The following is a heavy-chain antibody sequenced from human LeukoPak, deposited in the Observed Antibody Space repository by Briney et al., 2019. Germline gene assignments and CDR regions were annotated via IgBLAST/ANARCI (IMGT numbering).Heavy chain of an antibody. Sequence: SETPSLTCTVSGGSISSYYWSWIRQPPGKGLEWIGYIYYSGSTNYNPSLKSRATISVDTSKNQFSLKLSSVTAADTAVYYCARGKWHYYFDYWGQGTLVTVSS. V-gene: IGHV4-59*01. CDR3: ARGKWHYYFDY. D-gene: IGHD5-12*01. CDR1: GGSISSYY. J-gene: IGHJ4*02. CDR2: IYYSGST.